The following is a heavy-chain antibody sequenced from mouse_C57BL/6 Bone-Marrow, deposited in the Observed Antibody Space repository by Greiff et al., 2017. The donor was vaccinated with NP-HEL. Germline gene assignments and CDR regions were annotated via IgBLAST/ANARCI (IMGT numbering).Heavy chain of an antibody. CDR3: ARGVGYYGSSYPFAY. J-gene: IGHJ3*01. CDR2: IYPRSGNT. Sequence: QVQLKESGAELARPGASVKLSCKASGYTFTSYGISWVKQRTGQGLEWIGEIYPRSGNTYYNEKFKGKATLTADKSSSTAYMELRSLTSEDSAVYFCARGVGYYGSSYPFAYWGQGTLVTVSA. D-gene: IGHD1-1*01. V-gene: IGHV1-81*01. CDR1: GYTFTSYG.